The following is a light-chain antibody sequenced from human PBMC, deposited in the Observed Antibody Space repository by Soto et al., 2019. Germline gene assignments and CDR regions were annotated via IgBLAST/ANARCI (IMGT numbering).Light chain of an antibody. J-gene: IGKJ5*01. Sequence: EIVMTQSPATLSVSPGETASLSCRASQSAGNFLAWYQQKPGQAPRLLIYYISTRATGIPARFSGSGSGTEFTLIINSLQSEDSAVYYCQQHNQWPITVGQVTRRESK. V-gene: IGKV3D-15*01. CDR1: QSAGNF. CDR3: QQHNQWPIT. CDR2: YIS.